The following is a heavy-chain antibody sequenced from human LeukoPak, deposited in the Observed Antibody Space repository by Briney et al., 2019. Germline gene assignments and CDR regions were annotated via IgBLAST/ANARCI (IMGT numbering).Heavy chain of an antibody. CDR3: ARGIITVVRGVLNYYYGMDV. Sequence: GGSLRLSCAASGFTFSSYSMNWVRQAPGKGLEWVSSISSSSSYIYYADSVKGRFTISRDNAKNSLYLQMNSLRAEDTAVYYCARGIITVVRGVLNYYYGMDVWGQGTTVTVSS. CDR2: ISSSSSYI. J-gene: IGHJ6*02. D-gene: IGHD3-10*01. CDR1: GFTFSSYS. V-gene: IGHV3-21*01.